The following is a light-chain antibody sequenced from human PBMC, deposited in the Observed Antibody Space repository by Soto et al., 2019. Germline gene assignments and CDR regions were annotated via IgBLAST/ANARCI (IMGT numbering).Light chain of an antibody. CDR1: SSDVGGYNY. CDR3: SSWTSSTTQV. J-gene: IGLJ3*02. CDR2: EVS. V-gene: IGLV2-14*01. Sequence: QSALTQPASVSGSPGQSITISCTGTSSDVGGYNYVSWYQQHPGKAPKLMIYEVSNRPSGVSNRFSGSKSGNTASLTISGLQAEYEADYYCSSWTSSTTQVLGGGTKLTVL.